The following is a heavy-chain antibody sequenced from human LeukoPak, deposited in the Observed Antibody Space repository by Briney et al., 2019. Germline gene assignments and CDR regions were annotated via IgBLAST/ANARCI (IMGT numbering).Heavy chain of an antibody. J-gene: IGHJ4*02. CDR3: AKGRLLFDY. CDR2: ISNHGAST. CDR1: GFIFNSYA. V-gene: IGHV3-23*01. D-gene: IGHD2/OR15-2a*01. Sequence: GGSLRLSCAASGFIFNSYAMSWVRQAPGEGLEWVSAISNHGASTYYADSVKGRFTISRDNSKNTMYLQMDSLRAEDTAVYYCAKGRLLFDYWGQGTLVTVSS.